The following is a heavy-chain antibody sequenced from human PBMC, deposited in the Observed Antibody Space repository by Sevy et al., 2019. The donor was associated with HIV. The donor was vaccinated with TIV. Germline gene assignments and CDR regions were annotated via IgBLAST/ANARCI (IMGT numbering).Heavy chain of an antibody. CDR3: AKGRGRRGYCSGGSCATNDY. D-gene: IGHD2-15*01. CDR2: ISGSGGST. J-gene: IGHJ4*02. Sequence: GGSLRFSCAASGFTFSSYAMSWVRQAPGKGLEWVSAISGSGGSTYYADSVKGRFTISRDNSKNTLYLQMNSLRAEDTAVYYCAKGRGRRGYCSGGSCATNDYRGQGTLVTVSS. CDR1: GFTFSSYA. V-gene: IGHV3-23*01.